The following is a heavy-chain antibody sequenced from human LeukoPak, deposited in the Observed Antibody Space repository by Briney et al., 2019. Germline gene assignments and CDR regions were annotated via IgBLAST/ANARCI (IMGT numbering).Heavy chain of an antibody. D-gene: IGHD1-26*01. J-gene: IGHJ4*02. CDR2: ITASGTAM. V-gene: IGHV3-48*02. Sequence: GGFLRLSCAASGFTFSSYSMNWVRQAPGEGLEWVSHITASGTAMFYADSVKGRFTISRDNAKNSLYLQMNSLRDEDTAVYYCASSGSYRFDYWGQGTLVTVSS. CDR3: ASSGSYRFDY. CDR1: GFTFSSYS.